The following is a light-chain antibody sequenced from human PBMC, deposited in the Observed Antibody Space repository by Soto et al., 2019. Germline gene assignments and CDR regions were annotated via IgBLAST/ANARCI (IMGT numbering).Light chain of an antibody. CDR2: NNN. J-gene: IGLJ1*01. CDR3: TAWDDSLDGYL. CDR1: SSNVGRNT. Sequence: QSVLTQPPSASGTPGQRVTISCSASSSNVGRNTVNWYQQLPGTAPKLLIYNNNQRPSGVPDRFSASKSATSASLAISGLQSEDEADYYCTAWDDSLDGYLFGTGTKVTVL. V-gene: IGLV1-44*01.